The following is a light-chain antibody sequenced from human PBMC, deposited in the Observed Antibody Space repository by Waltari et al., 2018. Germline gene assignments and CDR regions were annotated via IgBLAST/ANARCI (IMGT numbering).Light chain of an antibody. J-gene: IGKJ1*01. CDR1: QGVGVNY. Sequence: EVVLTQSPGTLSLSPGERATLSCRASQGVGVNYLAWYQQKPGQAPRLLIYGTSSRATGIPDRFSGSGSGAGFTLTISRLEPEDFAVYYCHQYDKSPQTFGQGTKVEIK. CDR2: GTS. V-gene: IGKV3-20*01. CDR3: HQYDKSPQT.